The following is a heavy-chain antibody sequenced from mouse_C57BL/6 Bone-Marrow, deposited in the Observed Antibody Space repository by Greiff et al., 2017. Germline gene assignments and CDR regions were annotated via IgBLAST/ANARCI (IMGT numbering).Heavy chain of an antibody. CDR3: ARGRFLRCYFDV. Sequence: VQLQQSGAELVRPGTSVKVSCKASGYAFTNYLIEWVKQRPGQGLEWIGVINPGSGGTNYNEKFKGKATLTADKSSSTAYMQLSSLTSEDSAVDFCARGRFLRCYFDVCCTGTTVTVSS. J-gene: IGHJ1*03. CDR1: GYAFTNYL. CDR2: INPGSGGT. V-gene: IGHV1-54*01.